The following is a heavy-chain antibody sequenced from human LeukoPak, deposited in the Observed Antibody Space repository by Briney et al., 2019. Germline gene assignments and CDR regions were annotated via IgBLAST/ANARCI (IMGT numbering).Heavy chain of an antibody. CDR2: IYHSGST. J-gene: IGHJ4*02. CDR1: GGSISSGGYS. Sequence: SETLSLTCAVSGGSISSGGYSWSWIRQPPGKGLEWIGYIYHSGSTYYNPSLKSRVTISVDRSKNQFSLKLSSVTAADTAVYYCARGGYSDNWNDFDYWGQGTLVTVSS. V-gene: IGHV4-30-2*01. D-gene: IGHD1-1*01. CDR3: ARGGYSDNWNDFDY.